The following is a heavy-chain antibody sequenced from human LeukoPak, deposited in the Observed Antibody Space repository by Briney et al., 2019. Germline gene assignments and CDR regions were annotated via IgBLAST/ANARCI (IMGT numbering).Heavy chain of an antibody. CDR2: IIPIFGTA. CDR3: WGGGWKKPFDY. CDR1: GGTFSSYA. J-gene: IGHJ4*02. Sequence: ASVKVSCKASGGTFSSYAISWVRQAPGQGLEWMGGIIPIFGTANYAQKFQGRVTITVDESTSTAYMELSSLRSEDTAVYYCWGGGWKKPFDYWGQGTLVTVSS. V-gene: IGHV1-69*13. D-gene: IGHD2-21*01.